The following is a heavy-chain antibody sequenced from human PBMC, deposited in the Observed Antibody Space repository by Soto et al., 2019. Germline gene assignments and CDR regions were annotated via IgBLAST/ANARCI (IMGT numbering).Heavy chain of an antibody. CDR1: GYTFTGDY. J-gene: IGHJ3*02. D-gene: IGHD1-1*01. V-gene: IGHV1-2*04. Sequence: ASVKVSCKASGYTFTGDYMHWVRQAPGQGLEWMGWINPNSGGTNYAQKFQGWVTMTRDTSISTAYMELSRLRSDDTAVYYCARGASTGTHDAFDIWGQGTMVTVSS. CDR3: ARGASTGTHDAFDI. CDR2: INPNSGGT.